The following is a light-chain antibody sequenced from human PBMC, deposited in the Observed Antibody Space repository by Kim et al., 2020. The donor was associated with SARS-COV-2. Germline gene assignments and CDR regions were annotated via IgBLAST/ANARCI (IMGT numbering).Light chain of an antibody. V-gene: IGLV3-21*04. CDR3: QVWDSTTDHAV. CDR2: YDR. J-gene: IGLJ2*01. Sequence: APGKTARITCEGDNIGTTSLHWYQQKAGQAPVLVIHYDRDRPSGIPERFSGSKSGDTATLAISRVEAGDEADYYCQVWDSTTDHAVFGGGTKLTVL. CDR1: NIGTTS.